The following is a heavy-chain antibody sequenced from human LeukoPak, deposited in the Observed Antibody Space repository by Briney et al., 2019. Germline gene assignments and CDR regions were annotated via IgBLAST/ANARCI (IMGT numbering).Heavy chain of an antibody. V-gene: IGHV1-69*05. D-gene: IGHD2-2*02. CDR3: ARDHLDDYCSSTSCHTGGYMDV. J-gene: IGHJ6*03. Sequence: SVKVSCKASGGTFSNYAISWVRQAPGQGLEWMGGIIPLFGTANYAQKFQGRVTITTDESTSTAYMELGSLRSEDTAVYYCARDHLDDYCSSTSCHTGGYMDVWGKGTTVTVSS. CDR1: GGTFSNYA. CDR2: IIPLFGTA.